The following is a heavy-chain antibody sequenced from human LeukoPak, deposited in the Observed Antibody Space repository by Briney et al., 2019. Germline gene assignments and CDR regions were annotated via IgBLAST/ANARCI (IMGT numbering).Heavy chain of an antibody. CDR2: MNPNSGNT. J-gene: IGHJ4*02. CDR1: GYTFTSYD. CDR3: ARGRSGSGPYYFDY. D-gene: IGHD1-26*01. V-gene: IGHV1-8*01. Sequence: ASVKVSCKASGYTFTSYDINWVRQATGQGLEWMGWMNPNSGNTGYAQKFQGRVTMTRNTSISTAYMELSSLRSEDTAVYYCARGRSGSGPYYFDYWGQGTLVTVSS.